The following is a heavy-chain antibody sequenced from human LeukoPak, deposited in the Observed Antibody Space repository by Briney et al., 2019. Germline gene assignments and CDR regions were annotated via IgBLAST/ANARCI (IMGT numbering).Heavy chain of an antibody. V-gene: IGHV3-74*01. CDR2: INSGGTVT. Sequence: GGPRRLSGAASGFPFGDFWRPWVGQPPGKGLLWVSRINSGGTVTNYADSVKGRLTISRDNAKNTLYLQMNSLRAEDTAVYYCARGGYHAYYLDYWGQGSLVTVSS. J-gene: IGHJ4*02. CDR3: ARGGYHAYYLDY. CDR1: GFPFGDFW. D-gene: IGHD5-18*01.